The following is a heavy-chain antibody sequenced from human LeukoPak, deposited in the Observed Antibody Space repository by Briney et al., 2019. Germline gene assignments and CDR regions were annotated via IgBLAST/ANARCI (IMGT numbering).Heavy chain of an antibody. CDR2: ISGSGGST. J-gene: IGHJ6*02. D-gene: IGHD6-13*01. CDR3: AKAPRAAAGTYSGMDV. V-gene: IGHV3-23*01. CDR1: GFTFSSYA. Sequence: GGSLRLSCAASGFTFSSYAMSWVRQAPGKGLEWVSAISGSGGSTYYADSVKGRFTISRHNSKNTLYLQMNSLRAEDTAVYYCAKAPRAAAGTYSGMDVWGQGATVTVSS.